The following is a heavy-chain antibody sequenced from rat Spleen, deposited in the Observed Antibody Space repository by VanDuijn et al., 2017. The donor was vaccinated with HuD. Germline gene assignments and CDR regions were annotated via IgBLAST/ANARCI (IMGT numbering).Heavy chain of an antibody. J-gene: IGHJ3*01. CDR2: ISPGGGST. CDR1: GFTFSNYD. V-gene: IGHV5S23*01. CDR3: VRQDTSGYSNWFTY. D-gene: IGHD4-3*01. Sequence: EVQLVESGGGLVQPGRSLKLSCAASGFTFSNYDMAWVRQDSTKGLEWVASISPGGGSTYYRDSVKGRFTVSRDNAKSTLYLQMDSLRSEDTATFYCVRQDTSGYSNWFTYWGQGTLVTVSS.